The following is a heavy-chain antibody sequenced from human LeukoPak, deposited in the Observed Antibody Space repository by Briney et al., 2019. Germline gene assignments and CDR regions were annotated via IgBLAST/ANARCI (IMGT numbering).Heavy chain of an antibody. D-gene: IGHD2-2*01. CDR1: GFRFNTYW. Sequence: GGSLRLSCAASGFRFNTYWMSWVRQAPGKGLEWVANIKQDGNEKYYADSVKGRFTISRDNSKNTLYLQMNSLRAEDTAVYYCAGYCSTTTCYSSPNWFDPWGQGTLVTVSS. CDR2: IKQDGNEK. V-gene: IGHV3-7*03. CDR3: AGYCSTTTCYSSPNWFDP. J-gene: IGHJ5*02.